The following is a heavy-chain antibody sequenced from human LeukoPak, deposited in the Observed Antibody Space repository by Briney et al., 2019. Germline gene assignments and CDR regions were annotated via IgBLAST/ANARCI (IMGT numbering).Heavy chain of an antibody. CDR3: ARGGSYYYDSSGYYYGGPFDI. CDR1: GFTFSDYY. V-gene: IGHV3-11*01. J-gene: IGHJ3*02. Sequence: GGSLRLSCAASGFTFSDYYMSWIRQAPGKGLEWVSYISSSGSTIYYADSVKGRFTISRDDAKNSLYLQMNSLRAEDTAVYYCARGGSYYYDSSGYYYGGPFDIWGQGTMVTVSS. CDR2: ISSSGSTI. D-gene: IGHD3-22*01.